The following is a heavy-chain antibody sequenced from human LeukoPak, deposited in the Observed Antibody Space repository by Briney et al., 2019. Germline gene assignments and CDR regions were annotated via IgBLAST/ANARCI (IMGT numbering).Heavy chain of an antibody. Sequence: GGSLRLSCAASGFTFSTFSMSWVRQAPGKGLEWVSAIIDGNGATCYGDFVKGRFTISRDNSQSTLYLQMNNLRAEDTAVYYCANHHPLRYLDLWGHGTLVTVSS. CDR1: GFTFSTFS. V-gene: IGHV3-23*01. CDR2: IIDGNGAT. CDR3: ANHHPLRYLDL. J-gene: IGHJ2*01.